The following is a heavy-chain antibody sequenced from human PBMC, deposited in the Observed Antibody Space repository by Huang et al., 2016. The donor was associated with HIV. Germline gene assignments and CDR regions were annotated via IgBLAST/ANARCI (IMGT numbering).Heavy chain of an antibody. D-gene: IGHD6-13*01. J-gene: IGHJ4*02. V-gene: IGHV4-34*01. Sequence: QVQLQQWGAGLLKPSETLSLTCAVYGGSFSGYSWSWIRQPPGKGLEWIGESNHSGSTRDNPSLKSRVTISVDTSKNQFSLKLSAVTAADTAVYYCASLAAATTSFDYWGQGTLVTVSS. CDR1: GGSFSGYS. CDR3: ASLAAATTSFDY. CDR2: SNHSGST.